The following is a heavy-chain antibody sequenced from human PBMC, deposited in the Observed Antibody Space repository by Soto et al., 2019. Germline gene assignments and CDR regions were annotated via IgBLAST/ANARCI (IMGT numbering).Heavy chain of an antibody. CDR1: SGSLSGYY. D-gene: IGHD6-6*01. J-gene: IGHJ4*02. Sequence: SETLSLTXSIYSGSLSGYYWSWIRQPPGKGLEWIGEISQSGNTNYSPSLKSRVSISIDTSKKQFSLNLASVSAADTAVYYCARAPKVSGSSQTRPDFWGQGTLVTVSS. V-gene: IGHV4-34*01. CDR3: ARAPKVSGSSQTRPDF. CDR2: ISQSGNT.